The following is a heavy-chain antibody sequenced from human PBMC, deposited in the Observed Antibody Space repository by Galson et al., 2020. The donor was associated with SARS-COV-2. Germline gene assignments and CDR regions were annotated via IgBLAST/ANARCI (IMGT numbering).Heavy chain of an antibody. Sequence: AGGSLRLSCVASGFTLSDYTINWIRQAPGKGLEWVSSSNGDNSLTFYGLSVKDRFTMSRDNAENSLSLQMNTLTIADTAVYYCARVSDNGHEDYNPFDLWGQGTTVIVSS. CDR2: SNGDNSLT. CDR1: GFTLSDYT. V-gene: IGHV3-21*06. J-gene: IGHJ3*01. CDR3: ARVSDNGHEDYNPFDL. D-gene: IGHD4-4*01.